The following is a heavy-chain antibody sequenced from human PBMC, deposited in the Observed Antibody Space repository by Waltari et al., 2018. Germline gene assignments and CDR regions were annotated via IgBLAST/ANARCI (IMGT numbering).Heavy chain of an antibody. V-gene: IGHV4-38-2*01. CDR3: AGHYGDYTENY. CDR1: GYSISSGYY. D-gene: IGHD4-17*01. Sequence: QVQLQESGPGLVKPSETLSLTCAVSGYSISSGYYWGWIRQPPGKGLEWIGSIYHSGSTYYNPSLKSRVTISVDTSKNQFSLKLSSVTAADTAVYYCAGHYGDYTENYWGQGTLVTVSS. J-gene: IGHJ4*02. CDR2: IYHSGST.